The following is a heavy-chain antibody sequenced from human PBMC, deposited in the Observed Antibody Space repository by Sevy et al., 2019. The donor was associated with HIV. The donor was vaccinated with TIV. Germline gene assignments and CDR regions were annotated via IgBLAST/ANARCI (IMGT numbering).Heavy chain of an antibody. D-gene: IGHD2-2*01. CDR3: ARSDCSSTSCPIDYYYYYGMDV. J-gene: IGHJ6*02. CDR2: IYYSGST. V-gene: IGHV4-61*08. Sequence: SETLSLTCTVSGGSISSGGYYWSWIRQHPGKGLEWIGYIYYSGSTNYNPSLKSRVTISVDTSKNQFSLKLSSVTAADTAVYYCARSDCSSTSCPIDYYYYYGMDVWGQGTTVTVSS. CDR1: GGSISSGGYY.